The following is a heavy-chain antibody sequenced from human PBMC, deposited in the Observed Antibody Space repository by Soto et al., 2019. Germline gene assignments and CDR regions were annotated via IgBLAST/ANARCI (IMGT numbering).Heavy chain of an antibody. CDR1: GFTFSTYS. V-gene: IGHV3-21*01. Sequence: GWSLILSCVGSGFTFSTYSINWVRQAPGKGLEWVSSISSRSDIYYADSVKGRFTISRDNAKNSVSLQMNSLRAEDTAVYYCARDRYSNTTPGMDVWGQGTTVSVS. CDR2: ISSRSDI. J-gene: IGHJ6*02. D-gene: IGHD4-4*01. CDR3: ARDRYSNTTPGMDV.